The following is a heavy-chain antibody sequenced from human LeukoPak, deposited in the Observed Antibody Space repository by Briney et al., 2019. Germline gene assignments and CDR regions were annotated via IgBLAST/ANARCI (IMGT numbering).Heavy chain of an antibody. V-gene: IGHV4-59*01. CDR3: ARYAKYGYYYYMDV. Sequence: SETLSLTCTVSGGSISGYYWSWIRQPPGKGLEWIGYIYHCGSTNYNPSLKSRVTISVDTSKNQFSLKLSSVTAADTAMYYCARYAKYGYYYYMDVWGKGTTVTVSS. D-gene: IGHD2-8*01. J-gene: IGHJ6*03. CDR1: GGSISGYY. CDR2: IYHCGST.